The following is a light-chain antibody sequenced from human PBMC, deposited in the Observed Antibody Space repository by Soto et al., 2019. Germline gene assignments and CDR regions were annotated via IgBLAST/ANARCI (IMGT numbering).Light chain of an antibody. Sequence: EIVVTQSPGTLSLSPGERATLSCRASQSVSSSYLAWYQQKPGQAPRLLIYGASSRATGIPDRFSGSGSGTDFTLTISRLEPEDFAVYYCQQYGSSPRTFGQGTKVAIK. CDR2: GAS. J-gene: IGKJ1*01. V-gene: IGKV3-20*01. CDR1: QSVSSSY. CDR3: QQYGSSPRT.